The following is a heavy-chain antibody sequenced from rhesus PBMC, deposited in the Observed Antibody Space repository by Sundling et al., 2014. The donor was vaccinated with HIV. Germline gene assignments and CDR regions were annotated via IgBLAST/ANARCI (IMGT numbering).Heavy chain of an antibody. CDR3: ARAKGWNYPFDS. V-gene: IGHV4-65*01. Sequence: QVQLQESGPGLVKPSETLSLTCAVSGGSISSNFWWSWIRQTPRKGLEWIGFIGGSSGSTSYNPSLQSRVTISTDTSKNQFSLKLSSVTDADTAVYFCARAKGWNYPFDSWGQGVLVTVSS. J-gene: IGHJ4*01. CDR1: GGSISSNFW. CDR2: IGGSSGST. D-gene: IGHD1-1*01.